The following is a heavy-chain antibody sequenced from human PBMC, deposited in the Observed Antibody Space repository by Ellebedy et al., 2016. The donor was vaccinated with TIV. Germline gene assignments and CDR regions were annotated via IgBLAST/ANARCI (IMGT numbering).Heavy chain of an antibody. CDR2: INPNSGDT. Sequence: ASVKVSCKASGYTFTGYYMHWVRQAPGQGLEWMGWINPNSGDTNYAQKFQGRVTMTRDTSISTAYMELSRLRTEDTAVYYCARDRGGYEGYWGPGSLVTVSS. CDR3: ARDRGGYEGY. J-gene: IGHJ4*02. CDR1: GYTFTGYY. D-gene: IGHD5-12*01. V-gene: IGHV1-2*02.